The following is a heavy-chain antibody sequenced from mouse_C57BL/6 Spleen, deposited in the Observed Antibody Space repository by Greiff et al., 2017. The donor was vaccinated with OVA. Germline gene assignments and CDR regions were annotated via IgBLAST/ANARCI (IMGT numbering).Heavy chain of an antibody. V-gene: IGHV3-6*01. CDR2: ISYDGSN. D-gene: IGHD1-1*01. CDR1: GYSITSGYY. Sequence: VQLKQSGPGLVKPSQSLSLTCSVTGYSITSGYYWNWIRQFPGNKLEWMGYISYDGSNNYNPSLKNRISITRDTSKNQFFLKLNSVTTEDTATYYCARAGYGSTFDYWGKGTTLTVAS. J-gene: IGHJ2*01. CDR3: ARAGYGSTFDY.